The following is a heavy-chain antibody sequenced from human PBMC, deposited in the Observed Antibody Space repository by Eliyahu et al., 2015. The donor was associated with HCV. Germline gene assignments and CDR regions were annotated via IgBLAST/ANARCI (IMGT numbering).Heavy chain of an antibody. D-gene: IGHD1-1*01. V-gene: IGHV4-59*08. Sequence: QVQLQESGPGLVKPSETLSLTCTVSGGSISSYHWSWIRQPPGKGLEWIWVIPFRGGTHNKTSLNSRVTISVDTSRNQFSLKLTSVTAADTAVYYCARQDSGTDFEYWGQGTLVTVSS. CDR1: GGSISSYH. CDR3: ARQDSGTDFEY. CDR2: IPFRGGT. J-gene: IGHJ4*02.